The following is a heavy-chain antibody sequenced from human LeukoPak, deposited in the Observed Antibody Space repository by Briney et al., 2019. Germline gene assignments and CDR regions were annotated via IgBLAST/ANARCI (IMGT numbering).Heavy chain of an antibody. D-gene: IGHD6-19*01. CDR2: ISGSGGST. V-gene: IGHV3-23*01. Sequence: PGGSLRLSCAASGFTFSSYAMSWVRQAPGKGLEWVSAISGSGGSTYYADSVKGRFTISRDNSKNTLYLQMNSLRAEDLAVYYCARDGRGAVAGFDYWGQGTLVTVSS. CDR3: ARDGRGAVAGFDY. CDR1: GFTFSSYA. J-gene: IGHJ4*02.